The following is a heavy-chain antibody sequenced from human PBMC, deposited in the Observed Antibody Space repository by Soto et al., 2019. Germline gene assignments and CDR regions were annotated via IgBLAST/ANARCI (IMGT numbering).Heavy chain of an antibody. V-gene: IGHV4-31*03. CDR1: GGSISSSGYY. Sequence: KASETLSLTCTVSGGSISSSGYYWSWIRQHPGKGLEWIGYIYYSGNTHYNPSLRSRVIMSLITSKNQFSLKLNSVSAADTAVYYCAKDQQPEGPSFFFSPVSTPDGMDVWGQGTTVTVSS. CDR3: AKDQQPEGPSFFFSPVSTPDGMDV. CDR2: IYYSGNT. J-gene: IGHJ6*02. D-gene: IGHD2-15*01.